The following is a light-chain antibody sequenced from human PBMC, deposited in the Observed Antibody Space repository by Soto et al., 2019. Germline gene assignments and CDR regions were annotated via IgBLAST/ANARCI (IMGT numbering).Light chain of an antibody. CDR3: QQSYTTSYT. CDR1: QSISSY. J-gene: IGKJ2*01. CDR2: AAS. Sequence: DIQMTQSPSSLSASVGDRVTITCRASQSISSYLNWYQQKPGKAPKLLIYAASSLQSGVPSRFSGSGSGTDFTLTISSLQPEDFATYYWQQSYTTSYTFGQRTKLEIK. V-gene: IGKV1-39*01.